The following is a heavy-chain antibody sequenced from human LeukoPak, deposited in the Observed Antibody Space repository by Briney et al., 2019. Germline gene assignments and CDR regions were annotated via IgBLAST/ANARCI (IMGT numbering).Heavy chain of an antibody. CDR2: IKQDGSEK. CDR1: GFTFSSYW. Sequence: GGSLRLSCAASGFTFSSYWMSWVRQAPGKGLEWVANIKQDGSEKYYVDSVKGRFTISRDNAKNSLYLQMNSLRAEDTAVYYCARDQRTYSSGWHHDAFDIWGQGTMVTVSS. CDR3: ARDQRTYSSGWHHDAFDI. V-gene: IGHV3-7*01. J-gene: IGHJ3*02. D-gene: IGHD6-19*01.